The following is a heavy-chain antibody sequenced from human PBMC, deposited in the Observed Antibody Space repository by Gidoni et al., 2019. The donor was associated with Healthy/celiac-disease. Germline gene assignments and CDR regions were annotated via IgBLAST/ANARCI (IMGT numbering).Heavy chain of an antibody. CDR1: GYTFPGYS. V-gene: IGHV1-2*04. CDR2: INPNSGGT. Sequence: QVQLVQSGAEVKKPGASVKVSCKASGYTFPGYSMPWVRQAPGQGLEWMGWINPNSGGTNYAQKFQGWVTMTRDTSISTAYMELSRLRSDDTAVYYCARGGMVVAASPWYYYYGMDVWGQGTTVTVSS. D-gene: IGHD2-15*01. J-gene: IGHJ6*02. CDR3: ARGGMVVAASPWYYYYGMDV.